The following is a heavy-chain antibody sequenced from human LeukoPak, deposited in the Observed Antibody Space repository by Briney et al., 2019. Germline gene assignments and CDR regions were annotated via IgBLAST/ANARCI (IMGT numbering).Heavy chain of an antibody. Sequence: SETLSLTCTVSGASISSYYWSWIRQPAGKGLEWIGRIYVSGSTTYNPSLESRVTMSLDTSKNQISLKVSSVTAADTAVYYCARDSGTTGEVKFDPWGQGTLVTVSS. CDR1: GASISSYY. CDR3: ARDSGTTGEVKFDP. CDR2: IYVSGST. D-gene: IGHD1-7*01. V-gene: IGHV4-4*07. J-gene: IGHJ5*02.